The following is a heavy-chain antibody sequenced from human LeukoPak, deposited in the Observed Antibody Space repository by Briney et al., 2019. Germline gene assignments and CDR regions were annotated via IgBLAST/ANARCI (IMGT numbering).Heavy chain of an antibody. CDR3: ARDMGSYSGSYYDS. J-gene: IGHJ5*01. V-gene: IGHV3-48*03. Sequence: PGGSLRLSCAASRFIFRSYDMNWVRQAPGKGLEWVSYISISGITMYYADSVKGRFTISKDNSKTSLYLQMNSLRAEDTAIYYCARDMGSYSGSYYDSWGQGTLVTVSS. CDR1: RFIFRSYD. CDR2: ISISGITM. D-gene: IGHD1-26*01.